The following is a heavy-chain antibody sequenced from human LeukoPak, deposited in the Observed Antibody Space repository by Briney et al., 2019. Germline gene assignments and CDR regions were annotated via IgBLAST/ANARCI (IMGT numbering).Heavy chain of an antibody. Sequence: SETLSLTCTVSGYSISSGYYWGWIRQPPGKGLEWIGEINHSGSTNYNPSLKSRVTISVDASKNQFSLKLSSVTAADTAVYYCARLTYYYGSGSYWRTNYYYYYMDVWGKGTTVTISS. CDR1: GYSISSGYY. J-gene: IGHJ6*03. V-gene: IGHV4-38-2*02. D-gene: IGHD3-10*01. CDR3: ARLTYYYGSGSYWRTNYYYYYMDV. CDR2: INHSGST.